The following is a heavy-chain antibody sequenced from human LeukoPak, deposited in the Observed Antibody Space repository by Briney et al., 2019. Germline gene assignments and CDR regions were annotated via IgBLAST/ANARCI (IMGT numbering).Heavy chain of an antibody. V-gene: IGHV1-69*06. J-gene: IGHJ3*02. CDR2: IIPIFGTA. CDR1: GGTFSSYA. D-gene: IGHD2-2*01. Sequence: GSSVKASCKASGGTFSSYAISWVRQAPGQGLEWMGGIIPIFGTANYAQKFQGRVTITADKSTSTAYMELSSLRSEDTAVYYCARGGEYQLLPDAFDIWGQGTMVTVSS. CDR3: ARGGEYQLLPDAFDI.